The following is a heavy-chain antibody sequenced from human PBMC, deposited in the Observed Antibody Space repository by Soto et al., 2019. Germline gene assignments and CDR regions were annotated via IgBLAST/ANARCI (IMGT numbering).Heavy chain of an antibody. D-gene: IGHD6-13*01. CDR3: ATRPREYSSSWYLKPPDTYYFDY. CDR2: IYPGDSYT. V-gene: IGHV5-51*01. J-gene: IGHJ4*02. CDR1: GYSFTSYW. Sequence: PVESVTISCKVSGYSFTSYWIGWVLQMPGKGLEWMGMIYPGDSYTRYSPSFQGQVTISADKLISTAYLQWSSLKASDTAMYYCATRPREYSSSWYLKPPDTYYFDYWGQGTLVTVSS.